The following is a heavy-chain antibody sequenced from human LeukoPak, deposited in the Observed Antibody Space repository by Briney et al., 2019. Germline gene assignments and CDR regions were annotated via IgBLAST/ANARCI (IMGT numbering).Heavy chain of an antibody. J-gene: IGHJ4*02. CDR3: ARDPVSGWYYFDY. V-gene: IGHV1-58*01. CDR1: GFTFSNSA. D-gene: IGHD6-19*01. Sequence: GTSVKVSCKASGFTFSNSAVQWVRQARGQRFEWIGWIGAGSGNTNYAERFQERVTFTRDMSTSTAYMELSSLRAEDTAVYYCARDPVSGWYYFDYWGQGTVVTVSS. CDR2: IGAGSGNT.